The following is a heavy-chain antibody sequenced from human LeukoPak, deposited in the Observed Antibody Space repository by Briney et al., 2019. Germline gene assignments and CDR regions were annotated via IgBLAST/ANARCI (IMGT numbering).Heavy chain of an antibody. J-gene: IGHJ4*02. D-gene: IGHD1-1*01. CDR1: GFSFSSYT. V-gene: IGHV3-23*01. Sequence: GGSLRLSCAASGFSFSSYTMNWGRQAPGRGLEWVSSISGSGVNTHYADSVKGRFTISRDNSKNTLYLQMNSLRAEDTAVYYCARMKNGDYWGQGTLVTVSS. CDR3: ARMKNGDY. CDR2: ISGSGVNT.